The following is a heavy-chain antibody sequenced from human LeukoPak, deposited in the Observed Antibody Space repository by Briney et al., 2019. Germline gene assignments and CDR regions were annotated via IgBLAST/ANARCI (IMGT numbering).Heavy chain of an antibody. CDR1: GFTFDDYT. Sequence: PGGSLRLSCAASGFTFDDYTMHWVRQAPGKGLEWVSPISWDGGNTYYADSVKGRFTISRDNRKNSLYLQMNSLRTEDTALYYCAKDQDYGGNSGYFDLWGRGTLVTVSS. CDR3: AKDQDYGGNSGYFDL. J-gene: IGHJ2*01. CDR2: ISWDGGNT. D-gene: IGHD4-23*01. V-gene: IGHV3-43*01.